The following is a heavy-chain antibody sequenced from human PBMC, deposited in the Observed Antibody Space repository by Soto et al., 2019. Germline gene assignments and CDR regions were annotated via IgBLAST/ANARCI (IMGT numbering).Heavy chain of an antibody. D-gene: IGHD6-13*01. CDR1: GFTFSSYA. CDR2: ISGSGGST. J-gene: IGHJ4*02. Sequence: EVQLLESGGGLVQPGGSLRLSCAASGFTFSSYAMSWVRQAPGKGLEWVSAISGSGGSTYYADSAKGRFTISRDNSKNTLYLQMNSLRAEDTAVYYCAKEEAAAGIISYYFDYWGQGTLVTVSS. CDR3: AKEEAAAGIISYYFDY. V-gene: IGHV3-23*01.